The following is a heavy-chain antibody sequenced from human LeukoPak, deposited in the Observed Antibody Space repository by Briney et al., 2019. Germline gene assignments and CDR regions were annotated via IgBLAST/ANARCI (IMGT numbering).Heavy chain of an antibody. CDR2: IYYSGST. J-gene: IGHJ4*02. CDR1: GGSISSYY. V-gene: IGHV4-59*08. CDR3: ARRGYKYGTSFDY. Sequence: SETLSLTCTVSGGSISSYYWSWIRQPPGKGLEWIGYIYYSGSTNYNPSLKSRVTMSVDTSRDQFSLKLTSVTAADTAVYYCARRGYKYGTSFDYWGQGTLVTVSS. D-gene: IGHD5-18*01.